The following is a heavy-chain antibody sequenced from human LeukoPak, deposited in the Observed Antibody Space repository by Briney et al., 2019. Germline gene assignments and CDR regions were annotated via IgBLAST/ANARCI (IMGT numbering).Heavy chain of an antibody. CDR1: GYSFTSHY. J-gene: IGHJ1*01. V-gene: IGHV1-46*01. CDR3: ATDYFDSSGYYYYLFPH. Sequence: GASVKVSCKASGYSFTSHYMYWVRQAPGEGLEWMGIINPSGGSTSYPQKFQDRVTMTEDTSTDTAYMELSSLRSEDTAVYFCATDYFDSSGYYYYLFPHWGQGTLVTVSS. D-gene: IGHD3-22*01. CDR2: INPSGGST.